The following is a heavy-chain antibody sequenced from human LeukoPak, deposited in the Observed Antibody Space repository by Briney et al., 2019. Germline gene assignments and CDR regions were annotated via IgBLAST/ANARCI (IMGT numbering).Heavy chain of an antibody. CDR3: ARVRLATVTTDWFDP. D-gene: IGHD4-17*01. CDR2: ISAYNGNT. J-gene: IGHJ5*02. CDR1: GYTFTSYG. Sequence: EAAVTVSCKASGYTFTSYGISWVRQAPGQGLEWMGWISAYNGNTNYAQKLQGRVTMTTDTSTSTTYMELRSLRYDDTAVYYCARVRLATVTTDWFDPWGQGTLVTASS. V-gene: IGHV1-18*01.